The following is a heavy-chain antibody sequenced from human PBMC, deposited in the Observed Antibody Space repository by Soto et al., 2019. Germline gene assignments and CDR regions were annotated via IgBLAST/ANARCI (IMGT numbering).Heavy chain of an antibody. D-gene: IGHD3-3*01. CDR3: AREVRSGVSLLYYYYYGMDV. V-gene: IGHV1-18*01. Sequence: GASVKVSCKASGYTFNSYGITWVRQAPGQGLEWMGWINPYNGNTNYAQKLQGRVTMTTDTSTSAAYMELRSLRSDDTAVYYCAREVRSGVSLLYYYYYGMDVWGQGTTVTVSS. J-gene: IGHJ6*02. CDR2: INPYNGNT. CDR1: GYTFNSYG.